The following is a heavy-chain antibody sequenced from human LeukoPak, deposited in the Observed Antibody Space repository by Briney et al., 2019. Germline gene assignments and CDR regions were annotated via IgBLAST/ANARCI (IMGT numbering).Heavy chain of an antibody. Sequence: GGSLRLSCAASGFTFSNYWMHWVRQTPGKGLEWVSSISSSSSYIYYADSVKGRFTISRDNAKNSLYLQMNSLRAEDTAVYYCARGGVTIVRGPPSYWGQGTLVTVSS. CDR2: ISSSSSYI. D-gene: IGHD3-10*01. CDR3: ARGGVTIVRGPPSY. CDR1: GFTFSNYW. J-gene: IGHJ4*02. V-gene: IGHV3-21*01.